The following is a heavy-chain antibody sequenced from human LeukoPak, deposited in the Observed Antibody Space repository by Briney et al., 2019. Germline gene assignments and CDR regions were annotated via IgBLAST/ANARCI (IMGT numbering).Heavy chain of an antibody. J-gene: IGHJ4*02. CDR2: IYYSGST. CDR1: GDSISSSSYY. V-gene: IGHV4-61*05. Sequence: SETLSLTCTVSGDSISSSSYYWGWIRQPPGKGLEWIGYIYYSGSTNYNPSLKSRVTISVDTSKNQFSLKLSSVTAADAAVYYCARIYDSSDYSTYYFDYWGQGTLVTVSS. CDR3: ARIYDSSDYSTYYFDY. D-gene: IGHD3-22*01.